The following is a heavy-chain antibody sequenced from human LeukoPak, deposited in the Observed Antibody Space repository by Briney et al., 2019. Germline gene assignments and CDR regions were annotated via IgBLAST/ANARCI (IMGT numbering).Heavy chain of an antibody. V-gene: IGHV3-7*01. CDR3: ARESYYYDSSGPRERDY. J-gene: IGHJ4*02. CDR1: GFTFSSYW. CDR2: IKKDGSEK. D-gene: IGHD3-22*01. Sequence: GGSLRLSCAASGFTFSSYWMSWVRQAPGKGLEWVANIKKDGSEKYYVDSVKGRFTISRDNAKNSLYLQMNSLRAEDTAVYYCARESYYYDSSGPRERDYWGQGTLVTVSS.